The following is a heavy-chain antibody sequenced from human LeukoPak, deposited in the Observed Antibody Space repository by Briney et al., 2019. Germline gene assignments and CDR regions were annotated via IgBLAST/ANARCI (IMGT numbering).Heavy chain of an antibody. J-gene: IGHJ4*02. Sequence: ASVTVSCKASGYTFTGYYMHWVRQAPGQGLEWMGWINPNSGGTNYAQKFQGRVTMTRDTSISTAYMELSRLRSDDTAVYYCARDKNYYGDIDYWGQGTLVTVSS. V-gene: IGHV1-2*02. CDR1: GYTFTGYY. D-gene: IGHD4-17*01. CDR3: ARDKNYYGDIDY. CDR2: INPNSGGT.